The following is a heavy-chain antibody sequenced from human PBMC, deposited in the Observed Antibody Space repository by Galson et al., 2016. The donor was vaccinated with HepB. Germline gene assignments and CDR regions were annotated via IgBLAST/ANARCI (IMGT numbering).Heavy chain of an antibody. J-gene: IGHJ4*02. CDR2: IRGNGGAP. Sequence: CAASGFTFSSYWMHWVRQAPGKGLVWVSRIRGNGGAPSYADSVRGRFTISRDNAKNTLYLQMNSLRVEDTAVYYCARDHGGYNSMDYWGQGTLVTVSS. CDR1: GFTFSSYW. D-gene: IGHD5-24*01. V-gene: IGHV3-74*01. CDR3: ARDHGGYNSMDY.